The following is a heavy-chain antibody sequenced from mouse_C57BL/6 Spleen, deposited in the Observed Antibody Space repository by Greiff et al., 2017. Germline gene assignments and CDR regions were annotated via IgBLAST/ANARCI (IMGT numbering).Heavy chain of an antibody. CDR3: ARGSYGYYAMDY. D-gene: IGHD1-1*01. J-gene: IGHJ4*01. V-gene: IGHV1-18*01. CDR2: INPNNGGT. Sequence: VQLQQSGPELVKPGASVKIPCKASGYTFTDYNMDWVKQSHGKSLEWIGDINPNNGGTIYNQKFKGKATLTVDKSSSTAYMELRSLTSEDTAVYYCARGSYGYYAMDYWGQGTSVTVAS. CDR1: GYTFTDYN.